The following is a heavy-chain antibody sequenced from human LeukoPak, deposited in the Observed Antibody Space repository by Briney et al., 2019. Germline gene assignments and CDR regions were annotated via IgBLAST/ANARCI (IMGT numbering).Heavy chain of an antibody. Sequence: PGGSLRLSCAASGFTFSNYAMSWVRQAPGKGLEWVSAISGSGGSTYYADSVRGRFTISRDNSKNTLFLQMNSLRAEDTAVYYCAKLEIYDFWSGYSPYFDYWGQGTLVTVSS. J-gene: IGHJ4*02. D-gene: IGHD3-3*01. CDR1: GFTFSNYA. V-gene: IGHV3-23*01. CDR3: AKLEIYDFWSGYSPYFDY. CDR2: ISGSGGST.